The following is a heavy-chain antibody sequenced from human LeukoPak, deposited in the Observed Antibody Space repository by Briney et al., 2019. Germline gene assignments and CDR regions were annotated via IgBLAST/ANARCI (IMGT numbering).Heavy chain of an antibody. CDR1: GGSISSSSYC. D-gene: IGHD3-22*01. CDR2: IYYSGST. Sequence: SETLSLTCTVSGGSISSSSYCWGWIRQPPGKGLEWIGSIYYSGSTYYNPSLKSRVTISVDTSKNQFSLKLSSVTAADTAVYYCARHLDYYDSSGYFLGAIDYWGQGTLVTVSS. J-gene: IGHJ4*02. V-gene: IGHV4-39*01. CDR3: ARHLDYYDSSGYFLGAIDY.